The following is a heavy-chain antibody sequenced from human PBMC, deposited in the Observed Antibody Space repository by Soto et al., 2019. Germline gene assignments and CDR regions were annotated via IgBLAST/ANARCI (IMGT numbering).Heavy chain of an antibody. CDR3: ARGMRITMVRGGYYGMDV. V-gene: IGHV4-34*01. D-gene: IGHD3-10*01. Sequence: SETLSLTCAVYGGSFSGYYWSWIRQPPGKGLEWIGEINHSGSTNYNPSLKSRVTISVDTSKNQFSLKLSTVTAADTAVYYCARGMRITMVRGGYYGMDVWGQGTTVTVS. CDR2: INHSGST. CDR1: GGSFSGYY. J-gene: IGHJ6*01.